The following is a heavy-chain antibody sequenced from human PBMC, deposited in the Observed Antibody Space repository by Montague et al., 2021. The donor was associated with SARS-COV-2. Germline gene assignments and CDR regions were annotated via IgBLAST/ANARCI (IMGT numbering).Heavy chain of an antibody. CDR3: AREGSGWYYFDY. Sequence: TLSLTCTVSGGSISSGSYYWSWIRQPAGKGLEWIGRIYTSGSTNYNSSLKSRVTISVDTSKNQFSLKLSSVTAADTAVYYCAREGSGWYYFDYWGQGTLVTVSS. D-gene: IGHD6-19*01. V-gene: IGHV4-61*02. CDR1: GGSISSGSYY. J-gene: IGHJ4*02. CDR2: IYTSGST.